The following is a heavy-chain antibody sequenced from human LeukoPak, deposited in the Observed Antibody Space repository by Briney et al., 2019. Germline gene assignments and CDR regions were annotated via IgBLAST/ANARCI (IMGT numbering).Heavy chain of an antibody. D-gene: IGHD6-13*01. J-gene: IGHJ3*02. CDR2: ISGSSSYI. CDR1: GFTFSSYA. CDR3: AMVWYGVSDALDI. V-gene: IGHV3-21*01. Sequence: GGSLRLSCAASGFTFSSYAMSWVRQAPVKGLEWVSSISGSSSYIYYADSVKGRFTISRDNAKNSLYLQMNSLRAEDTAVYYCAMVWYGVSDALDIWGQGTMVTVSS.